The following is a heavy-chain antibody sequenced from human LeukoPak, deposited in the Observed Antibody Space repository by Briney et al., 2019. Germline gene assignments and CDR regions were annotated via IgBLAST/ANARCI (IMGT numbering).Heavy chain of an antibody. J-gene: IGHJ1*01. CDR2: ISDGGNTI. D-gene: IGHD6-19*01. CDR3: ARSTLPGRSGRTEFFQH. V-gene: IGHV3-11*01. Sequence: GGSLRLSCAASGFTFSNYYMTWIRQAPGKGLQWISFISDGGNTIYYADSVEGQFTISRGNAKNSPYLQMHSLRAEDTAMYYCARSTLPGRSGRTEFFQHWGQGTLVTVSS. CDR1: GFTFSNYY.